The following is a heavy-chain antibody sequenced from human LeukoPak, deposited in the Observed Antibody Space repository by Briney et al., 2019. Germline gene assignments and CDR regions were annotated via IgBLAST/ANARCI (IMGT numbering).Heavy chain of an antibody. CDR3: AREEGKHIVVVTAISFDY. Sequence: GGSLRLSCAASGFTFSSYWMSWVRQAPGKGLGWVANIKQDGSEKYYVDSVKGRFTISRDNAKNSLYLQMNSLRAEDTAVYYCAREEGKHIVVVTAISFDYWGQGTLVTVSS. CDR2: IKQDGSEK. V-gene: IGHV3-7*01. J-gene: IGHJ4*02. D-gene: IGHD2-21*02. CDR1: GFTFSSYW.